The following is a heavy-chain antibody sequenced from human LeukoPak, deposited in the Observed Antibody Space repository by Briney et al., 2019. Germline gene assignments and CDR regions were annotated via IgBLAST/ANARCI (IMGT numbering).Heavy chain of an antibody. V-gene: IGHV3-66*01. Sequence: GGSLRLSCAASGFTFSNYWMSWVRQAPGKGLEWVSVIYSGGSTYYADSVKGRFTISRDNSKNTLYLQMNSLRAEDTAVYYCARVPSYYYYYMDVWGKGTTVTISS. CDR2: IYSGGST. CDR1: GFTFSNYW. CDR3: ARVPSYYYYYMDV. J-gene: IGHJ6*03.